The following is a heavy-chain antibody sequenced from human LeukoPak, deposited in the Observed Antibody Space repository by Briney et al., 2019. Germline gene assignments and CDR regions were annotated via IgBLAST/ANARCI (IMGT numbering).Heavy chain of an antibody. D-gene: IGHD4-23*01. CDR2: LGGSDDRT. CDR1: GFTLSNNA. CDR3: AKDILRWGFEV. J-gene: IGHJ3*01. Sequence: GGSLRLSCVASGFTLSNNAMAWVRQAPGKGLEWVSALGGSDDRTDYADSVQGRFTISRDNSKNTLYLQMNSLRAEDTAVYYRAKDILRWGFEVWGQGTMVTVSS. V-gene: IGHV3-23*01.